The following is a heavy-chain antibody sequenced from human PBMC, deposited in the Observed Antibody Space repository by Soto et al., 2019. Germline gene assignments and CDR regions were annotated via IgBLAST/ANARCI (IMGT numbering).Heavy chain of an antibody. Sequence: PGGSLRLSCADSGFTFSSYAMSWVRQAPGKGLEWVSAISGSGGSTYYADSVKGRFTISRDNSKNTLYLQMNSLRAEDTAVYYCARAPPNLNSGSYPDYWGQGTLVTVSS. CDR3: ARAPPNLNSGSYPDY. J-gene: IGHJ4*02. CDR1: GFTFSSYA. CDR2: ISGSGGST. V-gene: IGHV3-23*01. D-gene: IGHD1-26*01.